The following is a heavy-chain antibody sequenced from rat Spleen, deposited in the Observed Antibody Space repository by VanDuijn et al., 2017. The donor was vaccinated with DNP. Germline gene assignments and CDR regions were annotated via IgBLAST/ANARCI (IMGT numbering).Heavy chain of an antibody. D-gene: IGHD1-11*01. V-gene: IGHV5-19*01. CDR2: ISPSDGRT. CDR3: ATLAEGAAY. Sequence: EVQLVESGGGLVQPGRSLKLSCAASGFIFSDYGMHWIRQAPTKGLEWVASISPSDGRTYYRDSVKGRFTISRDNAKSTLYLQMDSLRSEDTATYYCATLAEGAAYWGQGTLVTVSS. CDR1: GFIFSDYG. J-gene: IGHJ3*01.